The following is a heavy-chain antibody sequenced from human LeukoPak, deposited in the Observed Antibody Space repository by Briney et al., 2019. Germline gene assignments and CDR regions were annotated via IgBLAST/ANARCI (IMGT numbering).Heavy chain of an antibody. CDR3: GRHSAGKNWFDS. V-gene: IGHV4-39*01. Sequence: SETLSLTCTVSGGSINSTSHFWAWIRQPPGKGLEWIGTIYYTGSTYYNPSLKSRVTISVDTSKNQFSLKLSSVTAADTAVYYCGRHSAGKNWFDSWGQGTQVTVSS. CDR1: GGSINSTSHF. D-gene: IGHD2/OR15-2a*01. J-gene: IGHJ5*01. CDR2: IYYTGST.